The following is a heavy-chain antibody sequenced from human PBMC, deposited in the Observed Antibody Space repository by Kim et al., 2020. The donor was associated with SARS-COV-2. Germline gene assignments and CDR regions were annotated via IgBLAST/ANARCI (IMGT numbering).Heavy chain of an antibody. Sequence: SETLSLTCTVSGGSISSSSYYWGWIRQPPGKGLEWIGSIYYSGSTYYNPSLKSRVTISVDTSKNQFSLKLSSVTAADTSVYYCARLNDGITYYYGMDVWG. J-gene: IGHJ6*01. CDR1: GGSISSSSYY. D-gene: IGHD1-1*01. CDR2: IYYSGST. CDR3: ARLNDGITYYYGMDV. V-gene: IGHV4-39*01.